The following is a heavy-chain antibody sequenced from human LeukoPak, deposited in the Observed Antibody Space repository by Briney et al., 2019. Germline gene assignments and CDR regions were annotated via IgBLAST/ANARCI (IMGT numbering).Heavy chain of an antibody. CDR3: PRVWYYDILTGYSVGSAQYGMDL. J-gene: IGHJ6*02. D-gene: IGHD3-9*01. Sequence: PGGSLRLSCAASGVTFSSYAMHWGREAPGKGLEWVAVISYDVGDKYYADSVKGRFTISRDSSKNTLYLQLNRLRAEDTAVYYCPRVWYYDILTGYSVGSAQYGMDLWGQGPTVTVSS. CDR2: ISYDVGDK. CDR1: GVTFSSYA. V-gene: IGHV3-30*14.